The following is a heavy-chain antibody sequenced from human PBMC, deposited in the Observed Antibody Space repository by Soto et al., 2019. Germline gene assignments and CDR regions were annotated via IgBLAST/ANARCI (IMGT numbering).Heavy chain of an antibody. CDR1: GFTFSSYW. CDR3: ARSPLWFGAYGMDV. D-gene: IGHD3-10*01. Sequence: EVQLVESGGGLVQPGGSLRLSCAASGFTFSSYWMSWVRQAPGKGLEWVANIKQDGSEKYYVDSVKGRFTISRDNXXNSLYLQRNSLRAEDTAVYYCARSPLWFGAYGMDVWGQGTTVTVSS. V-gene: IGHV3-7*04. J-gene: IGHJ6*02. CDR2: IKQDGSEK.